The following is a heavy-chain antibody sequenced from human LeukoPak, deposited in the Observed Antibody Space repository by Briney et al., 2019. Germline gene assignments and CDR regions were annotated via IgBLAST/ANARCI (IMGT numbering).Heavy chain of an antibody. CDR3: AREQWAYRSYYDSSGYHDH. J-gene: IGHJ4*02. V-gene: IGHV1-46*01. CDR1: GYTFTSYG. Sequence: GASVKVSCKASGYTFTSYGISWVRQAPGQGLEWMGIINPSGGSTSYAQKFQGRVTMTRDMSTSTVYMELSSLRSEDTAVYYCAREQWAYRSYYDSSGYHDHWGQGTLVTVSS. CDR2: INPSGGST. D-gene: IGHD3-22*01.